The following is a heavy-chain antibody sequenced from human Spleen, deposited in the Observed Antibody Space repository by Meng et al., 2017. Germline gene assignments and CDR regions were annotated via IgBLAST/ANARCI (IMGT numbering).Heavy chain of an antibody. CDR3: AKASGSYYVGFDF. V-gene: IGHV3-23*01. J-gene: IGHJ4*02. CDR2: ISGSGGST. Sequence: GESLKISCAASGFTFSSYAMSWVRQAPGKGLEWVSAISGSGGSTYYADSVKGRFTISRDNSKNTLYLQMNSLRAEDTALFYCAKASGSYYVGFDFWGQGALVTVSS. D-gene: IGHD1-26*01. CDR1: GFTFSSYA.